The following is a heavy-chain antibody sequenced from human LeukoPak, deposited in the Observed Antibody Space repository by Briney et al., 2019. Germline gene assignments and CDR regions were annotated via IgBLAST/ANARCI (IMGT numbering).Heavy chain of an antibody. D-gene: IGHD3-10*01. J-gene: IGHJ4*02. V-gene: IGHV4-30-2*01. Sequence: SETLSLTCAVSGGSISSGGYSWSWIQQPPGKGLEWIGYIYHSGSTYYNPSLKSRVTISVDRSKNQFSLKLSSVTAADTAVYYCAGGKYSMVRGVIIDYFDYWGQGTLVTVSS. CDR2: IYHSGST. CDR3: AGGKYSMVRGVIIDYFDY. CDR1: GGSISSGGYS.